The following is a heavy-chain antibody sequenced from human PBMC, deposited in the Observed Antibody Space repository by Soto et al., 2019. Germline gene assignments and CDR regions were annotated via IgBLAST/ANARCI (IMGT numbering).Heavy chain of an antibody. D-gene: IGHD1-7*01. CDR1: GGSFSGYY. V-gene: IGHV4-34*01. CDR3: ASPRWNYIY. CDR2: MNDSGNT. Sequence: QVQLQQWGAGLLKPSETLSLTCAVSGGSFSGYYWSWIRQPPGKGLEWIGEMNDSGNTKYNASLERPVAISVDTSKGHFSLTLTSVTAADTAVYYCASPRWNYIYWGQGTLVAVSS. J-gene: IGHJ4*02.